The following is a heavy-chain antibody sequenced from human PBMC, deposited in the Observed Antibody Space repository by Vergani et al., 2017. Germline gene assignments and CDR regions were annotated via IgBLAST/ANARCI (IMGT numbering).Heavy chain of an antibody. V-gene: IGHV3-48*03. Sequence: EVQLVESGGGLVQPGGSLRLSCAASGFTFSSYEMNWVRQAPGKGLEWVSYISSSGSTIYYADSVKGRFTISRDNAKNSLYLQMNSLRAEDTAVYYCARVMYSSSWYYYYYMDVWGKGP. CDR2: ISSSGSTI. CDR1: GFTFSSYE. CDR3: ARVMYSSSWYYYYYMDV. D-gene: IGHD6-6*01. J-gene: IGHJ6*03.